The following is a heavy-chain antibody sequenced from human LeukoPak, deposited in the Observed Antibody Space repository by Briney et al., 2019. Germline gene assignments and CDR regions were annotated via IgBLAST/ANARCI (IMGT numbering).Heavy chain of an antibody. J-gene: IGHJ4*02. CDR3: ARAAMGYCSSTSCYTHFDY. CDR2: ISAYNGNT. V-gene: IGHV1-18*01. Sequence: ASVKVSCKASGYTFTSYGISWVRQAPGQGLEWMGWISAYNGNTNYAQKLQGRVTMTTDTSTNIAYMELRSLRSDDTAVYYCARAAMGYCSSTSCYTHFDYWGQGTLVTVSS. CDR1: GYTFTSYG. D-gene: IGHD2-2*02.